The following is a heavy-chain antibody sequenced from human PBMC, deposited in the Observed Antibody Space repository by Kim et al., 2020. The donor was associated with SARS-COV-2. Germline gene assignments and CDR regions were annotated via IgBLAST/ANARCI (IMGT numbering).Heavy chain of an antibody. Sequence: ASVKVSCKASGYTFTSYDINWVRQATGQGLEWMGWMNPNSGNTGYAQKFQGRVTMTRNTSISTAYMELSSLRSEDTAVYYCARGPGEVGWELLGTLGYWGQGTLVTVSS. CDR1: GYTFTSYD. CDR3: ARGPGEVGWELLGTLGY. J-gene: IGHJ4*02. CDR2: MNPNSGNT. D-gene: IGHD1-26*01. V-gene: IGHV1-8*01.